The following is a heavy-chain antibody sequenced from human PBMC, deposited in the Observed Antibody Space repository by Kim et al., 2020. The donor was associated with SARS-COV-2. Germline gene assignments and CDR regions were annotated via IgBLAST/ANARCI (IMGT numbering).Heavy chain of an antibody. D-gene: IGHD1-1*01. J-gene: IGHJ4*02. CDR3: ARDYRWNDGGGDDY. V-gene: IGHV3-30*07. Sequence: AGSVKGRFTISRDNSKNTRYLQMNSLRAEDRAGYYWARDYRWNDGGGDDYWGQGTLVTVSS.